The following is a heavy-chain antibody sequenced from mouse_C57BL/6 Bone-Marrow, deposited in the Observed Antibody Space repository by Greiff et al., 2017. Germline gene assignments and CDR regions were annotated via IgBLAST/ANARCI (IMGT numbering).Heavy chain of an antibody. CDR1: GFSLTSYG. CDR3: AKEVYSSGWYAMDY. V-gene: IGHV2-5*01. CDR2: IWRGGST. J-gene: IGHJ4*01. D-gene: IGHD3-2*02. Sequence: VKLQESGPGLVQPSQSLSITCTVSGFSLTSYGVHWVRQSPGKGLEWLGVIWRGGSTDYNAAFMSRLSITKDNSKSQVFFKMNSLQADDTAIYYCAKEVYSSGWYAMDYWGQGTSVTVSS.